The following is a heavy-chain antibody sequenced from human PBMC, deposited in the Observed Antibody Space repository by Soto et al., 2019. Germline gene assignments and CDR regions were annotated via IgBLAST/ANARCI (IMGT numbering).Heavy chain of an antibody. J-gene: IGHJ6*02. V-gene: IGHV1-69*13. D-gene: IGHD1-26*01. CDR2: IIPIFGTA. CDR1: GGTFSSYA. Sequence: SVKVSCKASGGTFSSYAISWVRQAPVQGLEWMGGIIPIFGTANYAQKFQGRVTITADESTSTAYMELSSLRSEDTAGYYCAREGAGGILGMDVWGQGTTVTVSS. CDR3: AREGAGGILGMDV.